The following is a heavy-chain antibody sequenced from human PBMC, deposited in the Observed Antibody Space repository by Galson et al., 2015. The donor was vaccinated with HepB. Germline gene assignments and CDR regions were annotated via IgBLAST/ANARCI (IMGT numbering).Heavy chain of an antibody. CDR2: IWYDGSNK. CDR1: GFTFSSYG. Sequence: SLRLSCAASGFTFSSYGMHWVRQAPGKGLEWVAVIWYDGSNKYYADSVKGRFTISRDNSKNTLYLQMNSLRAEDTAVYYCARGGKLRYFDWSHIDYWGQGTLVTVSS. CDR3: ARGGKLRYFDWSHIDY. J-gene: IGHJ4*02. D-gene: IGHD3-9*01. V-gene: IGHV3-33*08.